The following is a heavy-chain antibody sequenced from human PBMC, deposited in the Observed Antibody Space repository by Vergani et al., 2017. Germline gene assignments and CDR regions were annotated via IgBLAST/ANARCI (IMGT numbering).Heavy chain of an antibody. J-gene: IGHJ4*02. D-gene: IGHD6-13*01. CDR1: GGSFSGYY. Sequence: QVQLQQWGAGLLKPSETLSLTCAVYGGSFSGYYWSWIRQPPGGGLEWIGYIYYSGNTYYNPSFKSRVTISVDTSKNQISLDLNSVTAADTAVYYCARDRGLAGSAYYAFGYWGQGTLVTVSS. CDR3: ARDRGLAGSAYYAFGY. CDR2: IYYSGNT. V-gene: IGHV4-34*11.